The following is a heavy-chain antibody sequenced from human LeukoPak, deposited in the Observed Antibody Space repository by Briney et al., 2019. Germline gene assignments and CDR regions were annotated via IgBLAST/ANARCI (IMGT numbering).Heavy chain of an antibody. D-gene: IGHD3-9*01. CDR1: GYTFTSYG. J-gene: IGHJ4*02. Sequence: ASVKVSCKASGYTFTSYGISWVRQAPGQGLEWMGWISAYNGNTNYVQKLQGRVTMTTDTSTSTAYMELRSLRSDDTAVYYCARVYYDILTGYYPSDLDYWGQGTLVTVSS. V-gene: IGHV1-18*01. CDR2: ISAYNGNT. CDR3: ARVYYDILTGYYPSDLDY.